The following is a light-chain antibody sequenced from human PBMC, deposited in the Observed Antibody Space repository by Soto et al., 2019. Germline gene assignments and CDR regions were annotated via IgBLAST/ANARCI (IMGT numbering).Light chain of an antibody. CDR1: QSVSSSY. V-gene: IGKV3-20*01. J-gene: IGKJ3*01. Sequence: EIVLTQSPGTLSLSPGERATLSCRASQSVSSSYLAWYQQKPGQAPRLLIYDTSDRATGIPHRFSASGSGTDFTLTISRLEPEDFAVYYCQHYGTSALFGPGTKVDIK. CDR3: QHYGTSAL. CDR2: DTS.